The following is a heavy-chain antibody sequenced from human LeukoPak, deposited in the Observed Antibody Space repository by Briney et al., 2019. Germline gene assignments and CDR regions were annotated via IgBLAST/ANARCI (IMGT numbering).Heavy chain of an antibody. V-gene: IGHV4-34*01. Sequence: SETLSLTCADYGGSFSGYYWSWIRQPPGKGLEWIGEINHSGSTNYNPSLKSRVTISVDTSKNQFSLKLSSVTAADTAVYYCARGKAGPNYSNYVFHYYYGMDVWGQGTTVTVSS. CDR3: ARGKAGPNYSNYVFHYYYGMDV. J-gene: IGHJ6*02. CDR1: GGSFSGYY. D-gene: IGHD4-11*01. CDR2: INHSGST.